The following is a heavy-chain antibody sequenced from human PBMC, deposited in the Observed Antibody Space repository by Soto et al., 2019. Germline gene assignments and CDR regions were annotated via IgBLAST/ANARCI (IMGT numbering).Heavy chain of an antibody. Sequence: GGSLRLSCAASEFTFSSHWMHWVRQAPGKGLVWVSRINTHGNSTTYADSVKGRFTISRDNAKNTLYLQMNSLSAEDTAVYYCARVPLYFVGATRNDAFDIWGQGTMVTVSS. CDR3: ARVPLYFVGATRNDAFDI. J-gene: IGHJ3*02. CDR1: EFTFSSHW. CDR2: INTHGNST. V-gene: IGHV3-74*03. D-gene: IGHD1-26*01.